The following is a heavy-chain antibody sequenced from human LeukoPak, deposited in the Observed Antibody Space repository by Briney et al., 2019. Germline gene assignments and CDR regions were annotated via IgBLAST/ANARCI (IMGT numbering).Heavy chain of an antibody. D-gene: IGHD5-18*01. CDR2: INPNSGGT. CDR1: GYTFTGYY. Sequence: ASVKVSCKASGYTFTGYYMHWVRQAPGQGLEWMGWINPNSGGTNYARKFQGRVTMTRDTSISTAYMELSRLRSDDTAVYYCACQRGYSYGLGYWGQGTLVTVSS. V-gene: IGHV1-2*02. J-gene: IGHJ4*02. CDR3: ACQRGYSYGLGY.